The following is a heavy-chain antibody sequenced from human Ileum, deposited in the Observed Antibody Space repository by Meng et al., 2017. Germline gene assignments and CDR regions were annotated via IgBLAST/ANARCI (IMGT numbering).Heavy chain of an antibody. CDR3: TTGTSITKFHGLDV. D-gene: IGHD3-3*01. Sequence: GGSLRLSCVVSGFTFSDGWMAWVRQAPGKGLEWVGRIKSKTDGGTTEYAATVKGRFTVTRDDSINTLYLQMNSLKPEDTAVYYCTTGTSITKFHGLDVLGQGTTVTVSS. J-gene: IGHJ6*02. V-gene: IGHV3-15*01. CDR2: IKSKTDGGTT. CDR1: GFTFSDGW.